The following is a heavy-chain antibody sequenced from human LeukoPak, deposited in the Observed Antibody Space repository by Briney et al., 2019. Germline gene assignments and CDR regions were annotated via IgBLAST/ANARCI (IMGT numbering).Heavy chain of an antibody. Sequence: GGSLRLSCAASGFTFSDYYMSWIRQAPGKGLEWVSYISSSGSTIYYADSVKGRFTISKDNAKNSLYLQMNSLRAEDTAVYYCARVGIAAVVEYFDYWGQGTLVTVSS. V-gene: IGHV3-11*01. D-gene: IGHD6-13*01. CDR2: ISSSGSTI. CDR1: GFTFSDYY. CDR3: ARVGIAAVVEYFDY. J-gene: IGHJ4*02.